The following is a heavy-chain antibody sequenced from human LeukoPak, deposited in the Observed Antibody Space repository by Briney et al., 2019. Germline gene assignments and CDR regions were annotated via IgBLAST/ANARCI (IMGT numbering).Heavy chain of an antibody. V-gene: IGHV3-53*01. J-gene: IGHJ4*02. D-gene: IGHD5-12*01. Sequence: GGSLRLSCAASGFTVSSSYMGWVRQPPGKGLEYVSVLYSGGTTYFSDSVKGRFTISRDNSKNTLYLQMNSLRAEDTAVYYCASGEYSGYDLAYWGQGTLVTVSS. CDR1: GFTVSSSY. CDR3: ASGEYSGYDLAY. CDR2: LYSGGTT.